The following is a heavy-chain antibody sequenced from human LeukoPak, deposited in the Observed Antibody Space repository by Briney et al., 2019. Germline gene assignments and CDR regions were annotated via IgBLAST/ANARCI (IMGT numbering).Heavy chain of an antibody. CDR1: GGSFSGYY. J-gene: IGHJ4*02. CDR3: ATPSAAGTSPLDY. V-gene: IGHV4-34*01. CDR2: INHSGST. D-gene: IGHD6-13*01. Sequence: SETLSLTCAVYGGSFSGYYWSWIRQPPGKGLEWIGEINHSGSTNYNPSLKSRVTISVDTSKNQFSLKLSSVTAADTAVYYCATPSAAGTSPLDYWGQGTLVTVSS.